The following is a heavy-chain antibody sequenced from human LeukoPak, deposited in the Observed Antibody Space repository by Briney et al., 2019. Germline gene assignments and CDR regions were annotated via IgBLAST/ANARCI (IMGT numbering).Heavy chain of an antibody. CDR3: ASGGYDYDILTGYYNGPIDY. CDR1: GGSISSSSYY. Sequence: SETLSLTCTVPGGSISSSSYYWGWIRQPPGKGLEWIGSIYYSGSTYYNPSLKSRVTISVDTSKNQFSLKLSSMTAADTAVYYCASGGYDYDILTGYYNGPIDYWGQGTLVTVSS. D-gene: IGHD3-9*01. CDR2: IYYSGST. J-gene: IGHJ4*02. V-gene: IGHV4-39*01.